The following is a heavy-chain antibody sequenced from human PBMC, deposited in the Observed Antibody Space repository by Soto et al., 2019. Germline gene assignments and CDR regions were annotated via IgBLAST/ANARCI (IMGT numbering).Heavy chain of an antibody. CDR1: GYLFTAYS. V-gene: IGHV1-46*01. Sequence: ASVKVSCKASGYLFTAYSMHWVRLAPGQGLEWMGVVNPSGGSTKYAQNFQCRVTMTRDTSTTTIYMELSSLRSDDTAIYYCAREENCSGGTCYSEYYNRRGQGTRVTVSS. CDR3: AREENCSGGTCYSEYYNR. J-gene: IGHJ1*01. CDR2: VNPSGGST. D-gene: IGHD2-15*01.